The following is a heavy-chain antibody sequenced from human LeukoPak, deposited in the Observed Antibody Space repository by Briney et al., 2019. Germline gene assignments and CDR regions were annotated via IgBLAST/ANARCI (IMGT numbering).Heavy chain of an antibody. D-gene: IGHD4-17*01. CDR3: ARETYYGDYSSDY. CDR2: IYSGGST. Sequence: GGSLRLSCAASGFTVSSNYMSWVRQAPGKGLEWVSVIYSGGSTYYADSVKGRFTISRDNSKNTLYLQMNSLRAEDTAVHYCARETYYGDYSSDYWGQGTLVTVSS. V-gene: IGHV3-53*01. CDR1: GFTVSSNY. J-gene: IGHJ4*02.